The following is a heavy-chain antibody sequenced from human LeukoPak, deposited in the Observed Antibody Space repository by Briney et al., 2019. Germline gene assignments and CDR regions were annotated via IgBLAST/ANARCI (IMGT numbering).Heavy chain of an antibody. CDR2: ISYDGSNK. J-gene: IGHJ4*02. V-gene: IGHV3-30*01. CDR1: GFTFSSYA. CDR3: ARDSTYYYDSGSSGPHYFDY. Sequence: EGSLRLSCAASGFTFSSYAMHWVRQAPGKGPEWVAVISYDGSNKYYADSVKGRFTISRDNSKNTLYLQMNSLRAEDTAVYYCARDSTYYYDSGSSGPHYFDYWGQGTLVTVSS. D-gene: IGHD3-10*01.